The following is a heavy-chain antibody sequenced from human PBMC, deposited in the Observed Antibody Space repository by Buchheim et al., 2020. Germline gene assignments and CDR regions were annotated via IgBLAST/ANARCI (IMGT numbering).Heavy chain of an antibody. J-gene: IGHJ6*03. Sequence: QVQLQQWGAGLLKPSETLSLTCAVYGGSFSGYYWSWIRQPPGKGLEWIGEINHSGSTNYNPSLKSRVTISVDTSKNQFSLKLSSVTAADTAVYYCARCSRVCSSTSCYSYYYYYMDVWGKGTT. D-gene: IGHD2-2*02. CDR1: GGSFSGYY. CDR3: ARCSRVCSSTSCYSYYYYYMDV. V-gene: IGHV4-34*01. CDR2: INHSGST.